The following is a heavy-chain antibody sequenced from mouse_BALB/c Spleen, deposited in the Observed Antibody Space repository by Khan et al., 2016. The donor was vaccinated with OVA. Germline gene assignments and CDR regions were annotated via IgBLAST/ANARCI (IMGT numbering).Heavy chain of an antibody. J-gene: IGHJ2*01. D-gene: IGHD1-3*01. CDR3: ARHEDI. V-gene: IGHV2-9*02. CDR1: GFSLTSYG. CDR2: IWAGGST. Sequence: QVQLQQAGPGLVAPSQTLSITCTVSGFSLTSYGVHWVRQPPGKGLEWLGVIWAGGSTNYNSAHMNRLSISKDNSKTPVTLKMNSPQTDDTAMYYCARHEDIWGQGTTLTVSS.